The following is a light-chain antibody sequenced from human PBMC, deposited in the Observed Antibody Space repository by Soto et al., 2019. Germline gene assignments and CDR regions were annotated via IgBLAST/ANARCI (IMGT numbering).Light chain of an antibody. CDR1: SSDVGGYNY. V-gene: IGLV2-8*01. J-gene: IGLJ1*01. CDR2: EVN. CDR3: SSYAGSSNV. Sequence: QSALTRPPSASGSPGQSVAISCTGTSSDVGGYNYVSWYQQHPGKAPKLMIYEVNKRPSGVPDRFSGSKSGNTASLTVSGLQADDDADYYCSSYAGSSNVFGTGTKVTVL.